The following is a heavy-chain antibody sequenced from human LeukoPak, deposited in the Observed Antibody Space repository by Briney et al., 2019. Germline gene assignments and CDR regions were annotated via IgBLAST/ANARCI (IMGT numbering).Heavy chain of an antibody. CDR3: ARGGRWTKVCYFDY. Sequence: SETLSLTCAVYGGSFSGYYWSWIRQPPGKGLEWIGEINHSGSTNYNPSLKSRVTISVDTSKNQFSLKLSSVTAADTAVYYCARGGRWTKVCYFDYWGQGTLVTVTS. V-gene: IGHV4-34*01. J-gene: IGHJ4*02. CDR2: INHSGST. D-gene: IGHD4-23*01. CDR1: GGSFSGYY.